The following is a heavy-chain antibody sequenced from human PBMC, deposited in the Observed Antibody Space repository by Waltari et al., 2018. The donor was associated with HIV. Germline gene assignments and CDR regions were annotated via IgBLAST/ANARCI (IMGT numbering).Heavy chain of an antibody. Sequence: EVQVVESGGGLVKPGGSLLLSCAASGFTFSTYSMNWARQAPGKGLEWVSSISSSSDFRYYADSVKGRFTVSRDNAKNLLYLQMNSLRVEDTAVYYCAREGYNYVFDYWGQGTLVTVSS. D-gene: IGHD5-18*01. J-gene: IGHJ4*02. V-gene: IGHV3-21*06. CDR2: ISSSSDFR. CDR3: AREGYNYVFDY. CDR1: GFTFSTYS.